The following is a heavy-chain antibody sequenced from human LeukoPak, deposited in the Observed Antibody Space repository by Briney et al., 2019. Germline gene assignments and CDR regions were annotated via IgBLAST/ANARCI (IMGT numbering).Heavy chain of an antibody. Sequence: PSETLSLTCTVSGGSISSSSYYWGWIRQPPGKGLEWIGSIYYSGSTYYNPSLKSRVTISVDTSKNQFSLKLSSVTAADTAVYYCARGEVYYYYGMDVWGQGTTVTVSS. CDR3: ARGEVYYYYGMDV. V-gene: IGHV4-39*07. CDR2: IYYSGST. D-gene: IGHD1-26*01. J-gene: IGHJ6*02. CDR1: GGSISSSSYY.